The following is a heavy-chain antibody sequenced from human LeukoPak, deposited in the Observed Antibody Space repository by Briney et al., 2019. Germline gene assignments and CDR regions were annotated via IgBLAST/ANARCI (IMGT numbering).Heavy chain of an antibody. Sequence: PGGSLRLSCAASGFSFNSYGMHWVRQAPGKGLEWVALIWYDGGNKYYAESVKGRSTISRDNSKNTVHLQMNSLRAEDMAVYHCARANYYSSGNYYGLDYWGQGILVTVSS. V-gene: IGHV3-33*01. D-gene: IGHD3-10*01. CDR3: ARANYYSSGNYYGLDY. CDR1: GFSFNSYG. CDR2: IWYDGGNK. J-gene: IGHJ4*02.